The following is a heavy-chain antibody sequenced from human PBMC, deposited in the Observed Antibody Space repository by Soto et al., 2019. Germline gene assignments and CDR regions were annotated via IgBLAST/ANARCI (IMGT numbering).Heavy chain of an antibody. J-gene: IGHJ6*02. CDR2: ISAYNGNT. D-gene: IGHD1-26*01. CDR3: ALWEGIVGVAAGMDV. V-gene: IGHV1-18*01. CDR1: GYTFTSYG. Sequence: QVQLVQSGAEVKKPGASVKVSCKASGYTFTSYGISWVRQAPGQGLEWMGWISAYNGNTNYAQKLQGRVTMTTDTYTSTGYMELRSLRSDDTAVYYCALWEGIVGVAAGMDVWGQGTTVTVSS.